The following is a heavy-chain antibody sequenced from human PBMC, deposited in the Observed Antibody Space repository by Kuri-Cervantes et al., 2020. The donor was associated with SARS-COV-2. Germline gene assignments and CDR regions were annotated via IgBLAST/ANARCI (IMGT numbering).Heavy chain of an antibody. CDR1: GGSISSSSYY. J-gene: IGHJ3*02. V-gene: IGHV4-39*07. D-gene: IGHD2-2*01. CDR3: ARGGGYRLLSDDAFDI. CDR2: IYYSGST. Sequence: GSLRLSCTVSGGSISSSSYYWGWIRQPPGKGLEWIGSIYYSGSTYYNPSLKSRVTISVDTSKNQFSLKLSSVTAADTAVYYCARGGGYRLLSDDAFDIWGQGTMVTVSS.